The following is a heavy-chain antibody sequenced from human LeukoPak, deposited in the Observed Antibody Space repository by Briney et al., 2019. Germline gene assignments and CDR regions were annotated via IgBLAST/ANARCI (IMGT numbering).Heavy chain of an antibody. V-gene: IGHV3-64*01. D-gene: IGHD4-17*01. J-gene: IGHJ3*02. Sequence: GGSLRLSCAASGFTFSSYAMHWVRQAPGKGLEYVSAISSNGGSTYYANSVKGRFTISRDNSKNTLYLQMGSPRAEDMAVYYCARDSNGAGDAFDIWGQGTMVTVSS. CDR3: ARDSNGAGDAFDI. CDR1: GFTFSSYA. CDR2: ISSNGGST.